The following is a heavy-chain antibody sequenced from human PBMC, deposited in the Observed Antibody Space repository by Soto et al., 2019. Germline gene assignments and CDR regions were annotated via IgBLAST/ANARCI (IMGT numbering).Heavy chain of an antibody. CDR1: RFTFSSYA. V-gene: IGHV3-23*01. Sequence: GGSLRLSCAASRFTFSSYAMSWVRQAPGKGLEWVSAISGSGGRTYYADSMKGRFTISRDNSKNTLYLQMTSLRAEDTAVYYCAKGNFVYYYYMDVWGKGTTVTVSS. CDR2: ISGSGGRT. CDR3: AKGNFVYYYYMDV. J-gene: IGHJ6*03. D-gene: IGHD1-1*01.